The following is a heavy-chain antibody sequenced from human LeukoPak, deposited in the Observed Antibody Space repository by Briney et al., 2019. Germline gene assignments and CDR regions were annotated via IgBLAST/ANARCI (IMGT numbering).Heavy chain of an antibody. CDR3: ARDLSGVLGTAMVIAYYYYGMDV. CDR2: MNPDGSAK. V-gene: IGHV3-7*05. J-gene: IGHJ6*02. D-gene: IGHD5-18*01. CDR1: GFTFSIYW. Sequence: EGSLILSCAASGFTFSIYWMTWVRQAPGKGLQWVANMNPDGSAKAYVDSVKGRFTISRDNAKKSLFLEMNSLRVEDTAVYYCARDLSGVLGTAMVIAYYYYGMDVWGQGTTVTVSS.